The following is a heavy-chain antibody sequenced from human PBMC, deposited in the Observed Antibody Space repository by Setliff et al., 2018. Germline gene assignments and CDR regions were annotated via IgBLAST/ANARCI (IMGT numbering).Heavy chain of an antibody. V-gene: IGHV1-69*05. CDR1: GGFSTHA. J-gene: IGHJ4*01. CDR3: ASALIRRVAVAGKSQFDY. Sequence: GASVKVSCKASGGFSTHAISWVRQVPGQGLEWMGGIIPILGTTDYAQNFQGRVTITTDESTSSAYLEMSNLRSEDTAVCYCASALIRRVAVAGKSQFDYWGQGTLVTVSS. CDR2: IIPILGTT. D-gene: IGHD6-19*01.